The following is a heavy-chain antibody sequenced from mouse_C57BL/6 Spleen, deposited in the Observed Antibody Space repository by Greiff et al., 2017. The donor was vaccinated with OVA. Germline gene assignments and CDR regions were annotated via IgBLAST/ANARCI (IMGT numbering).Heavy chain of an antibody. CDR3: ARYYYGSTYAMDY. J-gene: IGHJ4*01. Sequence: VQLQQSGAELVRPGASVTLSCKASGYTFTSYGIRWVKQRPGQGLEWIGEIYPSSGNTYYTEKFKGKATLTADKSSSTAYMELRSLTTEDSAVYFCARYYYGSTYAMDYWGQGTSVTVSS. CDR2: IYPSSGNT. D-gene: IGHD1-1*01. V-gene: IGHV1-81*01. CDR1: GYTFTSYG.